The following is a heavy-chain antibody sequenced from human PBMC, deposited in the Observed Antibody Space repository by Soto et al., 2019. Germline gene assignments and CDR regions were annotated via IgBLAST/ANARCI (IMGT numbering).Heavy chain of an antibody. CDR3: ARIRTAMVPYYYYYGMDV. CDR1: GFSLSTSGMC. CDR2: IDWDDDK. Sequence: SGPTLVNPTQTLTLTCTFSGFSLSTSGMCVSWIRQPPGKALEWLARIDWDDDKYYSTSLKTRLTISKDTSKNQVVLTMTNMDPVDTATYYCARIRTAMVPYYYYYGMDVWGQGTTVTVSS. J-gene: IGHJ6*02. D-gene: IGHD5-18*01. V-gene: IGHV2-70*11.